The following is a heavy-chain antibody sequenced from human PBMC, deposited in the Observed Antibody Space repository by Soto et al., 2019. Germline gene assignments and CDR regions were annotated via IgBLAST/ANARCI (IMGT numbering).Heavy chain of an antibody. D-gene: IGHD2-15*01. CDR1: GNPFISYA. Sequence: QVRLVQSGAELKKPGASVKVSCKASGNPFISYAISWVRQAPGQGLEWMGRFSVYNGNTIYAQQFHDRLTVTTDTSTTTAYMELRSLTSDDTAVYYCVWSCTGGSCSDYWGQGTLVTVSS. CDR3: VWSCTGGSCSDY. CDR2: FSVYNGNT. V-gene: IGHV1-18*04. J-gene: IGHJ4*02.